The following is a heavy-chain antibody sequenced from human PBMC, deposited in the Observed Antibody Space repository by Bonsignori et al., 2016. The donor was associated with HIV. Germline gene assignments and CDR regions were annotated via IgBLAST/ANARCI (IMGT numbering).Heavy chain of an antibody. Sequence: VRQAPGKGLEWISYIGRRSDTTYYADSVKGRFTISRDNVKNSLYLRMDRLRDEDTALYYCATAESDSASWWFDYWGRGTLVTVSS. D-gene: IGHD6-13*01. CDR3: ATAESDSASWWFDY. V-gene: IGHV3-48*02. CDR2: IGRRSDTT. J-gene: IGHJ4*02.